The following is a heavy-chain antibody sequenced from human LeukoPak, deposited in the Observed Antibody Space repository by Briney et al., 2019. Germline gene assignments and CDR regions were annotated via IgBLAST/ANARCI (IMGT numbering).Heavy chain of an antibody. J-gene: IGHJ5*02. D-gene: IGHD6-13*01. CDR3: AKCGDFIAASYNWFDP. V-gene: IGHV1-2*06. CDR1: GYTFTDYY. Sequence: GAPVKVSCKASGYTFTDYYMYWVRQAPGQGLEWMGRINPNSGGTKYAQKFQGRVTMTRDTSISTAYMELNRLTSDDTAVYYCAKCGDFIAASYNWFDPWGPGTLVTVSS. CDR2: INPNSGGT.